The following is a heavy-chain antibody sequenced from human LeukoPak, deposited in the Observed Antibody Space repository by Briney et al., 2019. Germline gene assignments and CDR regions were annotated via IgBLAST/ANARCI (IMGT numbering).Heavy chain of an antibody. V-gene: IGHV3-30*18. D-gene: IGHD3-9*01. Sequence: GGSLRLSCAASGFTFSSYVLHWVRQAPGKGLEWVAVISYDGSNKYYADSVKGRFTISRDNSKNTLYLQMNSLRAEDTAVYYCAKDLYLTGYSFDYWGQGTLVTVSS. J-gene: IGHJ4*02. CDR1: GFTFSSYV. CDR2: ISYDGSNK. CDR3: AKDLYLTGYSFDY.